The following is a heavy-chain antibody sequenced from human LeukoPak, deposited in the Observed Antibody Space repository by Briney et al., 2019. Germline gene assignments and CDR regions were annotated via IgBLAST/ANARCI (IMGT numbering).Heavy chain of an antibody. CDR3: ARGILGKGYFDL. Sequence: SETLSLTCVVYGGSFRDYYWSWIRQTPGEGLQWIGGIKHSGSTDFNPSLKSRVTMSIDTSKNQFSLKLTSVTAADTALYYCARGILGKGYFDLWGRDTLVTVSS. D-gene: IGHD3-3*01. J-gene: IGHJ2*01. CDR2: IKHSGST. CDR1: GGSFRDYY. V-gene: IGHV4-34*01.